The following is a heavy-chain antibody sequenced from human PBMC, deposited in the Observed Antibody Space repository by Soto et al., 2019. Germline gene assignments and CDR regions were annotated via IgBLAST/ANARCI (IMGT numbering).Heavy chain of an antibody. CDR2: ISWNSGSI. CDR1: GLTSDDSD. J-gene: IGHJ6*02. CDR3: AKSPHYYYCGMDV. V-gene: IGHV3-9*02. Sequence: SLRLSCAAYGLTSDDSDMHWVRQAPGMGLEWVSGISWNSGSIGYADSVKGRFTISRDNAKNSLYLQMNSLRAEDTALYHCAKSPHYYYCGMDVWGQGTTVTVS.